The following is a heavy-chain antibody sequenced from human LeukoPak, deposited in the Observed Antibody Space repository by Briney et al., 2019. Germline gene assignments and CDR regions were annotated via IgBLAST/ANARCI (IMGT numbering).Heavy chain of an antibody. CDR3: ARGFWGDYRYYYYYYMDV. Sequence: SETLSLTCTVSGGSISSYCWSWIWQPAGKGLEWIGRIYTSGSINNNPSLKSRVTISVDTSKNQFSLKLSSVTAADTAVYYCARGFWGDYRYYYYYYMDVWGKGTTVTVSS. CDR2: IYTSGSI. D-gene: IGHD4-17*01. J-gene: IGHJ6*03. CDR1: GGSISSYC. V-gene: IGHV4-4*07.